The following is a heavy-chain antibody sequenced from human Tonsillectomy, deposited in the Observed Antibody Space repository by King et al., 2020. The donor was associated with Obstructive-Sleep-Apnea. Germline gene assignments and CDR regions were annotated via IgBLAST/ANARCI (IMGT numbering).Heavy chain of an antibody. Sequence: VQLVESGGGLVQPGGSLRLSCAASGFTFSNYSMSWVRQAPGKGLGWISYITSSSSNICYADSVEGRFTISRDNAKNSLYLQMNSLRAEDTAVYYCARDRGLRDWGQGTLVTVSS. V-gene: IGHV3-48*04. CDR2: ITSSSSNI. CDR1: GFTFSNYS. CDR3: ARDRGLRD. J-gene: IGHJ4*02. D-gene: IGHD2-21*01.